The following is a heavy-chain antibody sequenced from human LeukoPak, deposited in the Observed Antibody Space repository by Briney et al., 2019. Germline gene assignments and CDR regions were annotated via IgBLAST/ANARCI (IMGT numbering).Heavy chain of an antibody. J-gene: IGHJ4*02. CDR3: AHRGYTYAFNP. Sequence: SGPALVKPTQTLTLTCTFSGFSLSTSGMCVSWIRQPPGKALEWLGIIYWNDDKRYSPSLKNRLTITKDTSKNQVVLTLTNMDPVDTATYYCAHRGYTYAFNPWGPGTLVTVSS. D-gene: IGHD5-18*01. CDR1: GFSLSTSGMC. CDR2: IYWNDDK. V-gene: IGHV2-5*08.